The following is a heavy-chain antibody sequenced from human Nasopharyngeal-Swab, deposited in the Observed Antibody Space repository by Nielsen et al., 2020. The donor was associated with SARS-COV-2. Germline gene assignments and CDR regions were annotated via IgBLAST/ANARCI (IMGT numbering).Heavy chain of an antibody. J-gene: IGHJ5*02. CDR1: GFTVSSNY. V-gene: IGHV3-53*01. CDR3: ARAPYYGSGSYYYPAYNWFDP. CDR2: IYSGGST. Sequence: GGSLRLSCAASGFTVSSNYMSWVRQAPGKGLEWVSVIYSGGSTYYADPVKGRFTISRDNAKNTLYLQMNSLRAEDTAVYYCARAPYYGSGSYYYPAYNWFDPWGQGTLVTVSS. D-gene: IGHD3-10*01.